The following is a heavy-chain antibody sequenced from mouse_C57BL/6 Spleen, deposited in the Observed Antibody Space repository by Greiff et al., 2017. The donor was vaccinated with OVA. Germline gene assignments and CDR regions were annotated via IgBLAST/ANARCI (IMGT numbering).Heavy chain of an antibody. CDR3: ARYDYDRAWFAY. CDR1: GFTFSSYG. D-gene: IGHD2-4*01. V-gene: IGHV5-6*01. Sequence: EVQGVESGGDLVKPGGSLKLSCAASGFTFSSYGMSWVRQTPDKRLEWVATISSGGSYTYYPDSVKGRFTISRDNAKNTLYLQMSSLKSEDTAMYYCARYDYDRAWFAYWGQGTLVTVSA. CDR2: ISSGGSYT. J-gene: IGHJ3*01.